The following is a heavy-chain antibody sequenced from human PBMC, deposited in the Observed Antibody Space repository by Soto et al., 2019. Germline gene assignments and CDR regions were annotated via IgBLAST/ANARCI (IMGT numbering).Heavy chain of an antibody. V-gene: IGHV3-33*01. CDR2: IWYDGSNK. CDR1: GFTFSSYG. CDR3: ARAEESYSAFVVY. D-gene: IGHD1-26*01. Sequence: QVQLVESGGGVVQPGRSLRLSCAASGFTFSSYGMHWVRQAPGKGLEWVAVIWYDGSNKYYADSVKGRFTISRDNSKNTLYLQMNSLRAEDTAVYYCARAEESYSAFVVYWGQGTLGTVSS. J-gene: IGHJ4*02.